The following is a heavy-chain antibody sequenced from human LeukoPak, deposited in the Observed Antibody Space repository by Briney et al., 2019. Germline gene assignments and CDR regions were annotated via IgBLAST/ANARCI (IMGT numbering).Heavy chain of an antibody. V-gene: IGHV4-39*07. CDR2: IYYSGST. D-gene: IGHD2-21*02. Sequence: SETLSLTCTVSGGSISSSSYYWGWIRQPPGKGLEWIGSIYYSGSTYYNPSLKSRVTISVDTSKNQFSLKLSSVTAADTAVYYCARGTTCGGDCYFAFDIWGQGTMVTVSS. CDR1: GGSISSSSYY. CDR3: ARGTTCGGDCYFAFDI. J-gene: IGHJ3*02.